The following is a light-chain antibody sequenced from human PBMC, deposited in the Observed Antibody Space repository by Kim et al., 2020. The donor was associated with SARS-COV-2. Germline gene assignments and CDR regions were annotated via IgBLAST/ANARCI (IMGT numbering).Light chain of an antibody. CDR1: TANIGHNT. CDR3: AAWDYSLNGRV. Sequence: GQRVIFSCSGSTANIGHNTVNWCQHLPGTAPKLIIYANNQRPSGVPDRFSDSKSGTSASLAISGLQSEDEADFYCAAWDYSLNGRVFGGGTHLTVL. V-gene: IGLV1-44*01. CDR2: ANN. J-gene: IGLJ2*01.